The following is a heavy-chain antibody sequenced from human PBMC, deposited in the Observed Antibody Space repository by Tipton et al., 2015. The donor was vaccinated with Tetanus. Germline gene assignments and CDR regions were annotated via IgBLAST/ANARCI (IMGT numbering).Heavy chain of an antibody. J-gene: IGHJ5*02. CDR2: ISNGNT. Sequence: TLSLTCTVSRGPISSYYWSWIRQPAGKGLEWVGHISNGNTDYSTSLKSRVTLSVDLSKNQFSLKLTSVTAADTAMYYCARGSDMVVVPGVTRADWFDPWGQGTPVTVSS. CDR3: ARGSDMVVVPGVTRADWFDP. CDR1: RGPISSYY. V-gene: IGHV4-4*07. D-gene: IGHD2-2*01.